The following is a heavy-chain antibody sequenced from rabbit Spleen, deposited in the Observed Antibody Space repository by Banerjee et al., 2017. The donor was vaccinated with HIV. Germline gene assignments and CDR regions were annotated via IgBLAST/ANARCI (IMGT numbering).Heavy chain of an antibody. CDR3: ARDTGSSFSTYGMDL. Sequence: QSLEESGGDLVKPGASLTLTCTASGVSFSGSSYMCWVRQAPGKGLEWIACIEGGSSSFTYYATWAKGRFTLSKTSSTTVTLQMTSLTAADTATYFCARDTGSSFSTYGMDLWGPGTLVTVS. CDR2: IEGGSSSFT. J-gene: IGHJ6*01. V-gene: IGHV1S40*01. D-gene: IGHD8-1*01. CDR1: GVSFSGSSY.